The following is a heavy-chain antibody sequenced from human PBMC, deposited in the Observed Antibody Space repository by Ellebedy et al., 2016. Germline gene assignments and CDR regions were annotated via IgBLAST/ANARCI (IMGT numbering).Heavy chain of an antibody. D-gene: IGHD6-19*01. CDR3: TTFDHGRGWS. CDR2: ITSGGTI. V-gene: IGHV3-15*01. Sequence: GESLKISXAASGLTFKDAWMTWVRQAPGKGLEYVGRITSGGTIHYAAPVKGRFTISRDDSKDTLYLQMNSLETADTAVYYCTTFDHGRGWSWGQGTLVTVSS. J-gene: IGHJ5*02. CDR1: GLTFKDAW.